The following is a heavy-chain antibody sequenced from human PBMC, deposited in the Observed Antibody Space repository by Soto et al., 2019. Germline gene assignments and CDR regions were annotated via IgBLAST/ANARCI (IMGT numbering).Heavy chain of an antibody. D-gene: IGHD3-16*01. CDR3: ATEGDWKFDP. V-gene: IGHV3-30-3*01. CDR2: ISYDGTNK. Sequence: QVQLVESGGGVVQPGRSLRLSCAASGFSFRTYAMHWVRQAPGKGLEWVAAISYDGTNKYYADFVKGRFTISRDNSKKTLFLQMNSLRPEDTGVYYCATEGDWKFDPWGQGTLVTVSS. CDR1: GFSFRTYA. J-gene: IGHJ5*02.